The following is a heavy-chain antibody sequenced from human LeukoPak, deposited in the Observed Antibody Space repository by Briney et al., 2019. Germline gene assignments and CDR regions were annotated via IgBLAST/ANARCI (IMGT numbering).Heavy chain of an antibody. CDR3: AKEKSGYYGSGSYWFDS. V-gene: IGHV3-23*01. J-gene: IGHJ5*01. CDR2: ISGSATST. CDR1: GFTFSNFA. D-gene: IGHD3-10*01. Sequence: PGGSLRLSCVGSGFTFSNFAISWVRQAPGKGLEGVSAISGSATSTYYADFVKGRFTFSRDNSKSTVYLQMTSLRAEDTAIYYCAKEKSGYYGSGSYWFDSWGQGTLVTVSS.